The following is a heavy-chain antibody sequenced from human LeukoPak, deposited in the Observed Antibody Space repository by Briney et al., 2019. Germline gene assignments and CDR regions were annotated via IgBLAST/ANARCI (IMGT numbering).Heavy chain of an antibody. CDR2: TKQDGSEK. V-gene: IGHV3-7*01. Sequence: GGSLRLSCAASGFTFSSYWMSWVRQAPGKGLEWVANTKQDGSEKYYVDSVKGRFTISRDNAKNSLYLQMNSLRAEDTAVYYCARWYCSSTSCLTFDYWGQGTLVTVSS. CDR1: GFTFSSYW. CDR3: ARWYCSSTSCLTFDY. J-gene: IGHJ4*02. D-gene: IGHD2-2*01.